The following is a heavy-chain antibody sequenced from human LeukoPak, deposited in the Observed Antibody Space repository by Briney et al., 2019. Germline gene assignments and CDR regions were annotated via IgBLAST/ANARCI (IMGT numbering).Heavy chain of an antibody. Sequence: GASVKVSCKASGGIFSSYAIIWVRQAPGQGLERMGDIIPIFDTPNYAQKFQARVTITADESTSTAYMELSSLRSEDTAVYYCARGGRGRYCSATNCPGVWGQGTLVTVSS. CDR2: IIPIFDTP. CDR3: ARGGRGRYCSATNCPGV. J-gene: IGHJ4*02. CDR1: GGIFSSYA. V-gene: IGHV1-69*01. D-gene: IGHD2-2*01.